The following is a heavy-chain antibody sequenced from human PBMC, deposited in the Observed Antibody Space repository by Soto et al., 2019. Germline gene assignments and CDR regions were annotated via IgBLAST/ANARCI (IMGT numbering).Heavy chain of an antibody. CDR2: RYYSEST. V-gene: IGHV4-31*03. CDR3: ARTKCSGGSCYSWPLDY. D-gene: IGHD2-15*01. CDR1: GGSITTGGYY. J-gene: IGHJ4*02. Sequence: SETLSLTCTVSGGSITTGGYYWSWIRQLPXKGLEWIGHRYYSESTYYNPSLKSRVSISLDTSKNQFSLKLSFVTAADTAMYYCARTKCSGGSCYSWPLDYWGQGTPVTVSS.